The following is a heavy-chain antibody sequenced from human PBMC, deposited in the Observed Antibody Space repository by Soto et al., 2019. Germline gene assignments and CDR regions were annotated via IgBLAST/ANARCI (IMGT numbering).Heavy chain of an antibody. V-gene: IGHV4-31*03. D-gene: IGHD3-22*01. J-gene: IGHJ6*02. CDR2: IYYSGST. CDR1: GGSISSGGYY. CDR3: ARHNYDSSGTAVDV. Sequence: QVQLQESGPGLVKPSQTLSLTCTVSGGSISSGGYYWSLIRQHPGKGLEWIGYIYYSGSTYYNPSLKSRVTISVDPSKNQFSLKLSSVTAADTAVYYCARHNYDSSGTAVDVWGQGTTVTVSS.